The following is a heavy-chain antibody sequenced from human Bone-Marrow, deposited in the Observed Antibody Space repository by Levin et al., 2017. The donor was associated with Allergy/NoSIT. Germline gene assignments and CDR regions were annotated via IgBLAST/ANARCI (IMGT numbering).Heavy chain of an antibody. Sequence: SVKVSCKASGGTFSSYAISWVRQAPGQGLEWMGGIIPIFGTANYAQKFQGRVTITADESTSTAYMELSSLRSEDTAVYYCARDSGSYYRLAMLQHWGQGTLVTVSS. CDR1: GGTFSSYA. D-gene: IGHD1-26*01. CDR2: IIPIFGTA. J-gene: IGHJ1*01. V-gene: IGHV1-69*13. CDR3: ARDSGSYYRLAMLQH.